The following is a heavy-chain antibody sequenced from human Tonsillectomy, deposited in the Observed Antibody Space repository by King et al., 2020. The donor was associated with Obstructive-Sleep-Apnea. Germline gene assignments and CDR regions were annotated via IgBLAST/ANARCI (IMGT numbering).Heavy chain of an antibody. CDR2: IYYTGST. D-gene: IGHD2-15*01. J-gene: IGHJ4*02. CDR1: GGSISRGSFY. CDR3: ASRGGPYDDLDY. V-gene: IGHV4-31*03. Sequence: VQLQESGPGLVKPSQTLSLTCTVSGGSISRGSFYWSWLRQHPGKGLEWIGYIYYTGSTYYNPSLKSRVTISLDSSKNQFSLKLRSVTAADTAVYYCASRGGPYDDLDYWGQGTLVTVSS.